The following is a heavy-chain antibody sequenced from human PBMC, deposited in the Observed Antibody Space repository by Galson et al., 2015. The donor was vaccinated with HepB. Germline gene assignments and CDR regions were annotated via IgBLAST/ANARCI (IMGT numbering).Heavy chain of an antibody. D-gene: IGHD6-13*01. V-gene: IGHV3-30*18. Sequence: SLRLSCAASGFTFSSYGMHWVRQAPGKGLEWVAVISYDGSNKYYADSVKGRFTISRDNSKNTLYLQMNSLRAEDTAVYYCAKESAYSSSWYVHYYYYGMDVWGQGTTVTVSS. J-gene: IGHJ6*02. CDR1: GFTFSSYG. CDR3: AKESAYSSSWYVHYYYYGMDV. CDR2: ISYDGSNK.